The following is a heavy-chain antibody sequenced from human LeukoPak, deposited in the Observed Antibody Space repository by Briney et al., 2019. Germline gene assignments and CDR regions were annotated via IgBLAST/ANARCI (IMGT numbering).Heavy chain of an antibody. Sequence: GGSLRLSCAASGFTFSSYGMHWVRQAPGKGLEWVAVIWYDGSNKYYADSVKGRFTISRDNSKNTLYLQMNSLRAEDTAVYYCARGDDSSGYYPYYFDYWGQGTLVTVSS. J-gene: IGHJ4*02. V-gene: IGHV3-33*01. CDR3: ARGDDSSGYYPYYFDY. D-gene: IGHD3-22*01. CDR1: GFTFSSYG. CDR2: IWYDGSNK.